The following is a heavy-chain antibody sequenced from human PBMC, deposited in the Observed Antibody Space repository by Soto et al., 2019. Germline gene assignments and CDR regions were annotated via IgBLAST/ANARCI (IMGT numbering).Heavy chain of an antibody. CDR3: ARGGGAIRGMDV. CDR2: ISYDGSNK. Sequence: GGSLRLSCAASGFTFSSYAMHWVRQAPGKGLEWVAVISYDGSNKYYADSVKGRFTISRDNSKNTLYLQMNSLRAEDTAVYYCARGGGAIRGMDVWGQGTTVTVSS. D-gene: IGHD3-3*01. CDR1: GFTFSSYA. V-gene: IGHV3-30-3*01. J-gene: IGHJ6*02.